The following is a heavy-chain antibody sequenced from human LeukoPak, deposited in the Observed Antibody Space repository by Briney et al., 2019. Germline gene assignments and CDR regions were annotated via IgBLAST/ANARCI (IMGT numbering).Heavy chain of an antibody. CDR3: ARGRRSGWSGWYYGMDV. D-gene: IGHD6-19*01. CDR2: INHSGST. Sequence: SETLSLTCAVSGGSFSGYYWSWIRQPPGKGLEWIGEINHSGSTNYNPSLKSRVTISVDTSKNQFSLKLSSVTAADTAVYYCARGRRSGWSGWYYGMDVWGQGTTVTVSS. V-gene: IGHV4-34*01. CDR1: GGSFSGYY. J-gene: IGHJ6*02.